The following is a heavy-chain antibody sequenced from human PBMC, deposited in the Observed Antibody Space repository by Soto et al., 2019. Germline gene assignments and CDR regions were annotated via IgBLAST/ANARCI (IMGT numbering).Heavy chain of an antibody. J-gene: IGHJ6*02. CDR2: INPNSGGT. CDR1: GYTFTGYY. Sequence: QVQLVQSGAEVKKPGASVKVSCKASGYTFTGYYMHWVRQAPGQGLEGMGWINPNSGGTNYAQKFQGRVTMTRDTSISTAYMELSRLRSDDTAVYYCARDWGYCTNGVCPYGMDVWGQGTTVTVSS. D-gene: IGHD2-8*01. V-gene: IGHV1-2*02. CDR3: ARDWGYCTNGVCPYGMDV.